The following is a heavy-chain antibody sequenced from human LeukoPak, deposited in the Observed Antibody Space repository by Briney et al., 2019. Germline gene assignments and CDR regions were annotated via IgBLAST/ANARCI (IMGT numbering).Heavy chain of an antibody. D-gene: IGHD6-19*01. CDR1: EFTFSSYR. CDR2: IKQDGSDK. J-gene: IGHJ4*02. CDR3: ARADSSGWSKDY. Sequence: SGGSLRLSCAASEFTFSSYRMNWVRQTPGKGLEWVANIKQDGSDKYYVDSVKGRFTISRDNAKNSLSLQMNSLRVEDTAVYYCARADSSGWSKDYWGQGTLVTVSS. V-gene: IGHV3-7*01.